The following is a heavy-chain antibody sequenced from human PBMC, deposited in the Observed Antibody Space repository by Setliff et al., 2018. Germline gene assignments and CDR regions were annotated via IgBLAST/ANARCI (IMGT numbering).Heavy chain of an antibody. CDR3: ARVYGDETIDI. CDR2: IYYTGTT. V-gene: IGHV4-61*01. D-gene: IGHD2-21*02. J-gene: IGHJ3*02. CDR1: VDSLISGHYY. Sequence: PSETLSLTCIVSVDSLISGHYYWSWVRQPPGKGLEWIGRIYYTGTTYYNPSLKSRITMSVDTSKKQFSLSLSSVTAADTATYYCARVYGDETIDIWGQGKLVTVSS.